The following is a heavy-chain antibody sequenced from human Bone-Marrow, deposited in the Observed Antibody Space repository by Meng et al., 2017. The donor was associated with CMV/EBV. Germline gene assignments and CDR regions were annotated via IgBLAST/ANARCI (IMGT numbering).Heavy chain of an antibody. CDR2: IYHSGST. V-gene: IGHV4-38-2*02. J-gene: IGHJ5*02. CDR1: GNAIRSGYY. CDR3: ARDYYYDSSGYNCSHLSDP. Sequence: SETLSLTCTVSGNAIRSGYYWGWIRQPPGKGLEWIGSIYHSGSTYYNPSLKSRVTISVDTYKNQFSLKLSSVTAADTAVYYCARDYYYDSSGYNCSHLSDPWGQRNLVTVSS. D-gene: IGHD3-22*01.